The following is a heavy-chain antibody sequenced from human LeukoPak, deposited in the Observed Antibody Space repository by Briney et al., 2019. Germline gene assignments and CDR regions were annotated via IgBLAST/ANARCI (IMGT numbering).Heavy chain of an antibody. Sequence: GSLRLSCAASGFTFSSYEMNWVRQSPGKGLEWIGEIYHNGNTNYNPSLKSRVTISVDKSNNQFSLKVTSVTAADTAVYYCASGMLYAIFVWGQGTLVTVSS. CDR1: GFTFSSYE. J-gene: IGHJ4*02. CDR3: ASGMLYAIFV. V-gene: IGHV4-34*01. D-gene: IGHD2-8*01. CDR2: IYHNGNT.